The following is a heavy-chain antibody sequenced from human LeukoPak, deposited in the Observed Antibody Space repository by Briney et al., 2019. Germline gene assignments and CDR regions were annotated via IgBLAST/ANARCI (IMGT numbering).Heavy chain of an antibody. CDR1: GLTGSHNY. D-gene: IGHD3-22*01. Sequence: GGSLRLSCAASGLTGSHNYVSWVRQAAGKGLEWVSAIHTSGDTYYADSVKGRFTTSRDNSKNTLYLQMNSLRAEDTAVYYCAKDYYYDSSGLTDYWGQGTLVTVSS. CDR3: AKDYYYDSSGLTDY. V-gene: IGHV3-53*01. J-gene: IGHJ4*02. CDR2: IHTSGDT.